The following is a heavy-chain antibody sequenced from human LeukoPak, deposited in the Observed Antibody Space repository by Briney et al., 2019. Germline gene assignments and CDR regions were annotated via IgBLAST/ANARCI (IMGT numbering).Heavy chain of an antibody. D-gene: IGHD3-10*01. J-gene: IGHJ4*02. CDR1: GGSFSGYY. Sequence: SETLSLTCAVYGGSFSGYYWRWIRQPPGKGLEWIGEINHSGSTNYKPSLNSRVTISVDTSKNQFSLKLSSVTAADTAVYYCATSTYYYGSGSYSYWGQGTLVTVSS. CDR2: INHSGST. V-gene: IGHV4-34*01. CDR3: ATSTYYYGSGSYSY.